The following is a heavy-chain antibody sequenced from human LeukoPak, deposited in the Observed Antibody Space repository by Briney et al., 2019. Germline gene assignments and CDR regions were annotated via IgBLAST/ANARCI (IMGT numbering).Heavy chain of an antibody. CDR1: GFTFKSYG. V-gene: IGHV3-23*01. CDR3: AKDLGWELPAEAY. Sequence: GGSLRLSCVASGFTFKSYGMNWVRQAPGKGLEWLATIYGGGVSISYADSVKGRFTISRDNSNNTLYLQMNSLRVEDTAIYCCAKDLGWELPAEAYWGQGILVTASS. J-gene: IGHJ4*02. D-gene: IGHD1-26*01. CDR2: IYGGGVSI.